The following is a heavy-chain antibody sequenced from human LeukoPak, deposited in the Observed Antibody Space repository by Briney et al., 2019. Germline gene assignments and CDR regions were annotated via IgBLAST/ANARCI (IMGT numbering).Heavy chain of an antibody. D-gene: IGHD2-2*01. CDR3: ARDYCSSTSCLFDY. V-gene: IGHV1-2*06. CDR2: INPNSGDT. J-gene: IGHJ4*02. Sequence: GASVKSSGKALGYTFTGYHMHWVGQAPGQGLDWMGRINPNSGDTNYAQNFQGRVTMTRDTSINTAYMELSRLRSDDTAVYYCARDYCSSTSCLFDYWGQGTLVTVSS. CDR1: GYTFTGYH.